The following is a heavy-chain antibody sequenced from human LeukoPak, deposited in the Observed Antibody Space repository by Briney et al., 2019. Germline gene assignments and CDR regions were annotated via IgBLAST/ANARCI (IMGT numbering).Heavy chain of an antibody. CDR1: GGSISSYY. J-gene: IGHJ6*02. D-gene: IGHD6-13*01. V-gene: IGHV4-59*01. Sequence: PSETLSLTCTVSGGSISSYYWSWIRQPPGKGLEWIGYIYYSGSTNYNPSLKSRVTISVDTSKNQFSLKLSSVTAADTAVYYCARDEIAAVLSGIYYYGMDVWGQGTTVTVSS. CDR3: ARDEIAAVLSGIYYYGMDV. CDR2: IYYSGST.